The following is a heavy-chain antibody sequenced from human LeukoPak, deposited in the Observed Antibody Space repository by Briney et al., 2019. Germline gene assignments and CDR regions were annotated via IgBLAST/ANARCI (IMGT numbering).Heavy chain of an antibody. CDR1: GYTFTSYA. J-gene: IGHJ4*02. Sequence: GASVKVSCKASGYTFTSYAMHWVRQAPGKGLEWVAVISYDGSNKYYADSVKGRFTISRDNSKNTLYLQMNSLRAEDTAVYYCARDRRSITMVRGVITYCFDYWGQGTLVTVSS. V-gene: IGHV3-30-3*01. D-gene: IGHD3-10*01. CDR3: ARDRRSITMVRGVITYCFDY. CDR2: ISYDGSNK.